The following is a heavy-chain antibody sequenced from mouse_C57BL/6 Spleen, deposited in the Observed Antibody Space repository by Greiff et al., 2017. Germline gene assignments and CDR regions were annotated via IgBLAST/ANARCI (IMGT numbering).Heavy chain of an antibody. CDR3: ERLYGNYGWYFDV. CDR1: GFTFTDYY. V-gene: IGHV7-3*01. Sequence: EVKLMESGGGLVQPGGSLSLSCAASGFTFTDYYMSWVRQPPGKALEWLGFIRNKANGYTTEYSATVKGRLTISRDNSQSILYLQMKTLRAEDSATYYCERLYGNYGWYFDVWGTGTTVTVSS. CDR2: IRNKANGYTT. J-gene: IGHJ1*03. D-gene: IGHD2-1*01.